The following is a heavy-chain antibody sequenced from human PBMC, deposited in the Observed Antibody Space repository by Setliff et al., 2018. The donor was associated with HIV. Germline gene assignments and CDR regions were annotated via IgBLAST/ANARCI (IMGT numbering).Heavy chain of an antibody. J-gene: IGHJ6*03. CDR1: GYRFNNYW. CDR3: ARQGYSYYMDV. D-gene: IGHD5-18*01. Sequence: PGESLKISCKGSGYRFNNYWISWVRQMPGKGLEWMGIIYPGDSDTTYSPSFQGQVTISADKSISTAYLQWSSLKASDTAMYYCARQGYSYYMDVWGKGTTVTVSS. CDR2: IYPGDSDT. V-gene: IGHV5-51*01.